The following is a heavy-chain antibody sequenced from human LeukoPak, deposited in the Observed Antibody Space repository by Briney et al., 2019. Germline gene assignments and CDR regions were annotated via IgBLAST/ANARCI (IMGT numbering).Heavy chain of an antibody. CDR3: AKYQRQWLPKGGFDY. J-gene: IGHJ4*02. V-gene: IGHV3-66*01. CDR1: GFTVSSNY. Sequence: GGSLRLSCAASGFTVSSNYMSWVRQAPGKGLEWVSVIYGGVNTVYADSVQGRFTISRDNSKNTLYLQMDNLRAEDTAVYYCAKYQRQWLPKGGFDYWGQGALVTVSS. D-gene: IGHD6-19*01. CDR2: IYGGVNT.